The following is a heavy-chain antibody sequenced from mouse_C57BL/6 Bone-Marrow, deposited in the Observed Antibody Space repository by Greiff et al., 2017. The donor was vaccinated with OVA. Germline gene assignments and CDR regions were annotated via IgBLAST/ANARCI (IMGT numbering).Heavy chain of an antibody. J-gene: IGHJ4*01. CDR1: GFNIKDDY. CDR2: IDPENGDT. D-gene: IGHD1-1*01. V-gene: IGHV14-4*01. Sequence: VQLKQSGAELVRPGASVKLSCTASGFNIKDDYMHWVKQRPEQGLEWIGWIDPENGDTEYASKFQGKATITADTSSNTAYLQLSSLTSEDTAVDYGTTYYGSRRTDYARDYWGQGTSVTVSS. CDR3: TTYYGSRRTDYARDY.